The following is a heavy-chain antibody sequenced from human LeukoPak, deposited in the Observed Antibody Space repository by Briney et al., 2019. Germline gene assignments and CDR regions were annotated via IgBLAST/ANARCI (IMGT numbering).Heavy chain of an antibody. V-gene: IGHV4-30-4*01. J-gene: IGHJ3*02. D-gene: IGHD2-15*01. CDR3: ARDGMFACNGGSCSPGAFDI. CDR1: GGSISSGDYY. Sequence: TSQTLSLTCTVSGGSISSGDYYWSWIRQPPGKGLEWIGYIYYSGSTYYNPSLKSRVTISVDTSKNQFSLKLSSVTAADTAVYYCARDGMFACNGGSCSPGAFDIWGQGTMVTVSS. CDR2: IYYSGST.